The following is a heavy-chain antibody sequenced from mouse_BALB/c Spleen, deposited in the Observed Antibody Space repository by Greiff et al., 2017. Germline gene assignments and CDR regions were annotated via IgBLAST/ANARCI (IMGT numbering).Heavy chain of an antibody. CDR1: GFTFSSYT. J-gene: IGHJ4*01. D-gene: IGHD3-1*01. Sequence: EVQGVESGGGLVQPGGSLKLSCAASGFTFSSYTMSWVRQTPEKRLEWVAYISNGGGSTYYPDTVKGRFTISRDNAKNTLYLQMSSLKSEDTAMYYCARAARATHYAMDYWGQGTSVTVSS. CDR3: ARAARATHYAMDY. CDR2: ISNGGGST. V-gene: IGHV5-12-2*01.